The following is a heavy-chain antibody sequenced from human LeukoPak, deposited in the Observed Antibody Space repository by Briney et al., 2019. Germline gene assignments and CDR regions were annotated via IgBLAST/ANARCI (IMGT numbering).Heavy chain of an antibody. V-gene: IGHV3-30-3*01. CDR2: ISYDGSNK. D-gene: IGHD6-13*01. CDR1: GFTFSSYA. Sequence: SGGSLRLSCAASGFTFSSYAMHWVRQAPGKGLEWVAVISYDGSNKYYADSVKGRFTISRDNSKNTLYLQMNSLRAEDTAVYYCARVFVRQLVLYYFDYWGQGTLVTVSS. CDR3: ARVFVRQLVLYYFDY. J-gene: IGHJ4*02.